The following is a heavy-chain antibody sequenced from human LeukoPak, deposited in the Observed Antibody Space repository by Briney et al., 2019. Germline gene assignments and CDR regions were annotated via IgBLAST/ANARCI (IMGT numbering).Heavy chain of an antibody. CDR1: GFTFSSYI. V-gene: IGHV3-21*01. CDR2: ISSSSSYI. J-gene: IGHJ6*03. Sequence: GGSLRLSCAASGFTFSSYIMNWVRQAPGNGLEWVSSISSSSSYIYYAESVKGRFPISSDNAKNSMCLQMNSLRAEDTAVYYCARGKYCTNGVCYHYYYYYLDVGGKGPTVTVSS. CDR3: ARGKYCTNGVCYHYYYYYLDV. D-gene: IGHD2-8*01.